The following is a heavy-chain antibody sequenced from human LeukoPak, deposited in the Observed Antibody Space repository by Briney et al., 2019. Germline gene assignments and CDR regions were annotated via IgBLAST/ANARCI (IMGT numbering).Heavy chain of an antibody. D-gene: IGHD5-24*01. Sequence: SETLSLTCTVSGGSISSGPYYWSWIRQPAGKGLEWIGRIHTSGSTNYNPSLKSRVTMSVDTSKNQFSLKLSSVTAADTAVYYCARSPDGYKLTAYYFDYWGQGTLVTVSS. CDR2: IHTSGST. CDR1: GGSISSGPYY. J-gene: IGHJ4*02. V-gene: IGHV4-61*02. CDR3: ARSPDGYKLTAYYFDY.